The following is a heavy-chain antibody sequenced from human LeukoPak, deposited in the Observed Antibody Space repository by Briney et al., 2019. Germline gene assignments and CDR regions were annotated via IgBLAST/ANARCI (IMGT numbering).Heavy chain of an antibody. J-gene: IGHJ4*02. CDR2: ISSSGSTI. Sequence: GGSLRPSCAASGFTFSDYYMSWIRQAPGKGLEWVSYISSSGSTIYYADSVKGRFTISRDNAKNSLYLQMNSLRAEDTAVYYCASYDILTGYHFDYWGQGTLVTVSS. V-gene: IGHV3-11*04. CDR3: ASYDILTGYHFDY. D-gene: IGHD3-9*01. CDR1: GFTFSDYY.